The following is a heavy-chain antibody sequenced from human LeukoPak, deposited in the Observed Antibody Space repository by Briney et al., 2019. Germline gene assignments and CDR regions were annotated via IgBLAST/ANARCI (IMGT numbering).Heavy chain of an antibody. D-gene: IGHD2-2*01. CDR1: GGSISSYY. J-gene: IGHJ3*02. CDR2: IYYSGST. V-gene: IGHV4-30-4*08. CDR3: AREPVEGVVPAGAPGVHAFDI. Sequence: SETLSLTCTVSGGSISSYYWSWIRQPPGKGLEWIGYIYYSGSTYYNPSLKSRVTISVDTSKNQFSLKLSSVTAADTAVYYCAREPVEGVVPAGAPGVHAFDIWGQGTMVTVSS.